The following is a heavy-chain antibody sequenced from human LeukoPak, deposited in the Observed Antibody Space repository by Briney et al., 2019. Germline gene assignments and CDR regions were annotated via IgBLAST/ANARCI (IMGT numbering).Heavy chain of an antibody. CDR1: GFTFSSYW. V-gene: IGHV3-7*01. J-gene: IGHJ4*02. CDR3: ARIKSQGVVVPLLRSTYYFDY. CDR2: IKQDGSEK. Sequence: GGSLRLSCAAAGFTFSSYWMSWVRQAPGKGLERVADIKQDGSEKDYVDSVKGRFTISRDTAKNSLYLQMNSLRAEDTAVYYCARIKSQGVVVPLLRSTYYFDYWGQGTLVTVSS. D-gene: IGHD2-21*01.